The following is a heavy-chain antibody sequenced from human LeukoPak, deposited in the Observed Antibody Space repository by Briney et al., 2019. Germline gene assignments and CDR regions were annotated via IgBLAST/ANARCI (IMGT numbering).Heavy chain of an antibody. CDR3: ARTSYSSSSHFDY. V-gene: IGHV3-33*01. D-gene: IGHD6-6*01. J-gene: IGHJ4*02. CDR2: IWYDGSNK. CDR1: GFTFSSYG. Sequence: GRSLRLSCAASGFTFSSYGMHWVRQAPGKGLEWVAVIWYDGSNKYYADSVKGRSTISRDNSKNTLYLQMNSLRAEDTAVYYCARTSYSSSSHFDYWGQGTLVTVSS.